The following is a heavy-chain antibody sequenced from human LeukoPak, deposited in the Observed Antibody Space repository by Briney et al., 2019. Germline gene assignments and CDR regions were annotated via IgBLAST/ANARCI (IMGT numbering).Heavy chain of an antibody. V-gene: IGHV3-33*01. CDR3: ATVGSVGNCNSASCSFDY. CDR2: IWSDGITK. D-gene: IGHD2/OR15-2a*01. CDR1: GLPFSIYG. Sequence: GSLRLSCGASGLPFSIYGMNWVRQAPGKGLEGVTVIWSDGITKYYAASVRGRCTISRDNSKNTFYLQIDSLRAEDTAVYYCATVGSVGNCNSASCSFDYWGQGTLVTAPS. J-gene: IGHJ4*02.